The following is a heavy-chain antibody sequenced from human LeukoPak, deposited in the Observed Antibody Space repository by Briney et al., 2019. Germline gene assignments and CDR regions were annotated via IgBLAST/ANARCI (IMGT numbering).Heavy chain of an antibody. CDR2: ISGSGGST. J-gene: IGHJ3*02. CDR3: AKDGRDYDSSGYYFSVAFDI. Sequence: GSLRLSCAASGFTFSSYAMSWVRQAPGKGLEWVSAISGSGGSTYYADSVKGRFTISRDNSKNTLYLQMNSLRAEDTDVYYCAKDGRDYDSSGYYFSVAFDIWGQGTMVTVPS. D-gene: IGHD3-22*01. CDR1: GFTFSSYA. V-gene: IGHV3-23*01.